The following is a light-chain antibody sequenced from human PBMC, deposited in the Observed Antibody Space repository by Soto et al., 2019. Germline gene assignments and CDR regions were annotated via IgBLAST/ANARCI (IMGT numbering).Light chain of an antibody. Sequence: EIVMTQSPATLSVSPGERATLSCRASQSVSSYLAWYQQKPGQAPRLLIYDASTRATGIPARFSGSGSGTAFTLTISSLQSADFAVYYCQQYNNWPPLYTFGQGTKLEIK. CDR3: QQYNNWPPLYT. CDR1: QSVSSY. CDR2: DAS. V-gene: IGKV3-15*01. J-gene: IGKJ2*01.